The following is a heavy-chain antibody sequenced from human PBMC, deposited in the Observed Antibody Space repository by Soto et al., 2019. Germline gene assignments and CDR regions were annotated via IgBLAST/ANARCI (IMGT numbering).Heavy chain of an antibody. CDR1: GITLSNYG. V-gene: IGHV3-30*03. Sequence: GGSLRLSCAASGITLSNYGMHWVRQAPGKGLEWLAVISSDGSNTFYADSVKGRLTISRHNSKRTLYLQMDSLRTEDTAVYFCAASGRGYNSGANQAYYGMDIWGQGTTVTFSS. CDR3: AASGRGYNSGANQAYYGMDI. J-gene: IGHJ6*01. CDR2: ISSDGSNT. D-gene: IGHD5-12*01.